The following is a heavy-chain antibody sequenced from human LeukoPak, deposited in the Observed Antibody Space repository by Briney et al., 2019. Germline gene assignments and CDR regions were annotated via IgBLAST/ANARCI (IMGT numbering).Heavy chain of an antibody. CDR2: IIPIFGTA. CDR3: ARGPDSSGYSFDY. V-gene: IGHV1-69*05. J-gene: IGHJ4*02. Sequence: SVKVSCKASGGTFSSYAISWVRQAPGQGLEWMGGIIPIFGTANYAQKFQGRVTITTDESTSTAYMELSSLRSEDTAVYYCARGPDSSGYSFDYWGQGTLVTVSS. CDR1: GGTFSSYA. D-gene: IGHD3-22*01.